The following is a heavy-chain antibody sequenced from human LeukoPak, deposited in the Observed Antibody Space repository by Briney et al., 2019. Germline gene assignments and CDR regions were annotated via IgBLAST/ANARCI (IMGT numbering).Heavy chain of an antibody. Sequence: GGSLRLSCAASGFTFSSYGMHWVRQAPGKGLEWVAFIRYDGSNKYYADSVKGRFTISRDNSKNTLYLQMNSLRAEDTAVYYCAKDQTVWHSSSWSEGNWFDPWGQGTLVTVSS. V-gene: IGHV3-30*02. CDR1: GFTFSSYG. D-gene: IGHD3-22*01. J-gene: IGHJ5*02. CDR2: IRYDGSNK. CDR3: AKDQTVWHSSSWSEGNWFDP.